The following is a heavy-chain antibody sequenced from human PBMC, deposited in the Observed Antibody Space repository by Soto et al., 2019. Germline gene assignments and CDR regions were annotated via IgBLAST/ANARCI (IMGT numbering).Heavy chain of an antibody. Sequence: QITLKESGPTLVKPTQTLTLTCTFSGFSRSTSGVGVGWIRQPPGKALEWLALIYWNDDKPYSPSLKSRLTITKETIKNQVVLTKTIIDPVDTATYSCAHRLFRYSISWNPGGAKYFQHCGQGTLFTVSS. CDR1: GFSRSTSGVG. V-gene: IGHV2-5*01. CDR2: IYWNDDK. D-gene: IGHD6-13*01. J-gene: IGHJ1*01. CDR3: AHRLFRYSISWNPGGAKYFQH.